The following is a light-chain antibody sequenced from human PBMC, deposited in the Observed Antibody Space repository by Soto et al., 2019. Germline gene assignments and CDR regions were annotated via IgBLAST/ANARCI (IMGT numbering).Light chain of an antibody. CDR1: SSDVGVYNY. CDR3: CSYAGDYTFV. V-gene: IGLV2-11*01. CDR2: DVK. J-gene: IGLJ1*01. Sequence: QSALTQPRSVSGSPGQSVTISCTGTSSDVGVYNYVTWYQQYPGKAPKVMIYDVKTPPSGVPDRFSGSKSGNTASLTISGLQAEDEADYYCCSYAGDYTFVFGTGTKLTVL.